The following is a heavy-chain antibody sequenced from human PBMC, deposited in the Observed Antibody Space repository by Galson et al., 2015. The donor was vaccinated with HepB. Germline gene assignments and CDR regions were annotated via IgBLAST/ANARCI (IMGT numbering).Heavy chain of an antibody. CDR2: ISSSGYDI. V-gene: IGHV3-21*01. Sequence: SLRLSCAASGFTFSIYSMTWVRQAPGKGLEWVSWISSSGYDIYDADSVKGRFAISRDNSKNSLYLQINSLRAEDTAVYYCARDSGAWSRDYWGQGVLVTVSS. D-gene: IGHD6-19*01. CDR3: ARDSGAWSRDY. CDR1: GFTFSIYS. J-gene: IGHJ4*02.